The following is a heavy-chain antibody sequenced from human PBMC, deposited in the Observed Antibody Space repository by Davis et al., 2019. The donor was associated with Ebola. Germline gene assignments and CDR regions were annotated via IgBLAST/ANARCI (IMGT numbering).Heavy chain of an antibody. D-gene: IGHD3-3*01. J-gene: IGHJ6*03. CDR1: GFTFSDYY. V-gene: IGHV3-11*06. CDR3: ATCLIPIYGMVNNRYYYYMDV. CDR2: ISSSSSYT. Sequence: GGSLRLSCAASGFTFSDYYMSWIRQAPGKGLEWVSYISSSSSYTNYADSVKGRFTISRDNAKNSLYLQMNSLRAEDTAVYYCATCLIPIYGMVNNRYYYYMDVWGKGTTVTGSS.